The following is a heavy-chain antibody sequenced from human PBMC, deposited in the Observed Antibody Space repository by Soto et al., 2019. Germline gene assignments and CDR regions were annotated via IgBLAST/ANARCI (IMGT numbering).Heavy chain of an antibody. CDR1: GFTFSSYS. CDR2: ISSSSTTK. CDR3: ARDGCSGSNCLNWFDP. D-gene: IGHD2-15*01. V-gene: IGHV3-48*01. Sequence: VQLVESGVGLVQPGGSLRLSCAASGFTFSSYSMNWVRQAPGKGLEWVSYISSSSTTKYYADSVKGRFTISRDNANNSLYLQMNSLRAEDTAVYYCARDGCSGSNCLNWFDPWGQGTLVTVSS. J-gene: IGHJ5*02.